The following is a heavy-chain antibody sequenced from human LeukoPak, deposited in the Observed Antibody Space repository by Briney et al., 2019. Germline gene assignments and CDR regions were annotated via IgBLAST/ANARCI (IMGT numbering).Heavy chain of an antibody. CDR2: IKPDGSEK. CDR1: GFTFSNSW. V-gene: IGHV3-7*04. D-gene: IGHD2-15*01. J-gene: IGHJ4*02. Sequence: PGGSLRLSCAASGFTFSNSWMTWVRQAPGKGLEWVANIKPDGSEKYYVDSVKGRFTISRDNAKNSLYLQMNGLRAEDTAVYYCTRAYTLRGQETRVTVSS. CDR3: TRAYTL.